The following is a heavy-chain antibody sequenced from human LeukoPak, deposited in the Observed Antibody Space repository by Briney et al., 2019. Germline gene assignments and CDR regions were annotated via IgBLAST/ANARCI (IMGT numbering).Heavy chain of an antibody. CDR1: GGSISSYY. V-gene: IGHV4-59*08. CDR3: ASSLDFWSGYGGSGFDY. Sequence: SETLSLSCTVSGGSISSYYWSWIRQPPGKGLEWIGYIYYSGSTNYNPSLKSRVTISVDTSKNQFSLKLSSVTAADTAVYYCASSLDFWSGYGGSGFDYWGQGTLVTVSS. J-gene: IGHJ4*02. CDR2: IYYSGST. D-gene: IGHD3-3*01.